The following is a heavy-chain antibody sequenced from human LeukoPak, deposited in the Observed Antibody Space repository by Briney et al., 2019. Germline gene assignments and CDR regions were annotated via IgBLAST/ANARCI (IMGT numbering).Heavy chain of an antibody. CDR3: ARGLRFLEWFYYYYYMDV. Sequence: ASVKVSCKASGYTFTSYYMHWVRQAPGQGLEWMGIINPSGGSTSYAQKFQGRVTITRNTSISTAYMELSSLRSEDTAVYYCARGLRFLEWFYYYYYMDVWGKGTTVTVSS. CDR1: GYTFTSYY. CDR2: INPSGGST. V-gene: IGHV1-46*01. J-gene: IGHJ6*03. D-gene: IGHD3-3*01.